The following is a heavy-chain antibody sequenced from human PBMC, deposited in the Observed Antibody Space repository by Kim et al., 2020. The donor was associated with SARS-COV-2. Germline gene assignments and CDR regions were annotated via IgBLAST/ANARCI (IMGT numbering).Heavy chain of an antibody. CDR1: GYTFTSYG. Sequence: ASVKVSCKASGYTFTSYGISWVRQAPGQGLEWMGWISAYNGNTNYAQKLQGRVTMTTDTSTSTAYMELRSLRSDDTAVYYCARDWEGANVGYYDYVWGSYRDNYYFDYWGQGTLVTVSS. J-gene: IGHJ4*02. V-gene: IGHV1-18*01. D-gene: IGHD3-16*02. CDR2: ISAYNGNT. CDR3: ARDWEGANVGYYDYVWGSYRDNYYFDY.